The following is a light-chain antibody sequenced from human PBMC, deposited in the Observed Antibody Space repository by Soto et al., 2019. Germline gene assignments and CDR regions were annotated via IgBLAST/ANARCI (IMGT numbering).Light chain of an antibody. V-gene: IGLV3-1*01. CDR1: KLGDKY. Sequence: SYELTQPPSVSVSPGQTASITCSGDKLGDKYACWYQQKPGQSPVLVIYQDSKRPSGIPERFSGSNSGNTATLIISGTQAMDEADYYCQAWDSSTPYVFGTGTKLTVL. J-gene: IGLJ1*01. CDR2: QDS. CDR3: QAWDSSTPYV.